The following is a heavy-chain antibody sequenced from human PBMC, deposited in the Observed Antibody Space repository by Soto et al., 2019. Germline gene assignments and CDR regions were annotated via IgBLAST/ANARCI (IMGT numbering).Heavy chain of an antibody. CDR3: AREQLAVFDY. J-gene: IGHJ4*02. D-gene: IGHD6-13*01. CDR2: IYYSGST. CDR1: GGSISSSDYY. Sequence: QVQLQESGPGLVKPSQTLSLTCTVSGGSISSSDYYWSWIRQPPGKGLEWIGYIYYSGSTYYTPSLKSRAIISVDTSKNQFSLKLSSVTAADTAVYYCAREQLAVFDYWGQGTLVTVSS. V-gene: IGHV4-30-4*01.